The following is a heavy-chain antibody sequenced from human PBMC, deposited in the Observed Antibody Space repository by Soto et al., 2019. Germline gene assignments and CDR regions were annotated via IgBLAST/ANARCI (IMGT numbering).Heavy chain of an antibody. CDR1: GGTFSSYA. D-gene: IGHD6-19*01. J-gene: IGHJ6*02. V-gene: IGHV1-69*13. Sequence: ASVKVSCKASGGTFSSYAISWVRQAPGQGLEWMGGIIPIFGTANYAQKFQGRVTITADESTSIAYMELSSLRSEDTAVYYCARASAMAVDRSSYSSGWYRLYYGMDVWGQGTTVTVSS. CDR2: IIPIFGTA. CDR3: ARASAMAVDRSSYSSGWYRLYYGMDV.